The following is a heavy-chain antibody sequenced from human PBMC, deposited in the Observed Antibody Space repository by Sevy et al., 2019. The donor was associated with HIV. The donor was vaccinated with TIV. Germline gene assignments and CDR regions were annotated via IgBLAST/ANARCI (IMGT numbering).Heavy chain of an antibody. CDR3: AAGELLSLFDY. J-gene: IGHJ4*02. Sequence: GGSLRLSCAASGFTFSSYAMSWVRQAPGKGLEWVSAISGSGGSTYYADSVKGRFTISRDNSKNTMYLQMNSLRAEDTAVYYCAAGELLSLFDYWGQGTLVTVSS. D-gene: IGHD3-10*01. V-gene: IGHV3-23*01. CDR2: ISGSGGST. CDR1: GFTFSSYA.